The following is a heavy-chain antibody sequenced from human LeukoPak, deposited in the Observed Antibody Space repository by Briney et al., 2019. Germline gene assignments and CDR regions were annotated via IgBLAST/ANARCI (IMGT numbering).Heavy chain of an antibody. CDR2: ISSSGSTI. D-gene: IGHD6-19*01. J-gene: IGHJ4*02. Sequence: GGSLRLSCAASGFTFSSYEMNWVRQAPGNGLEWVSYISSSGSTIYYADSLKGRFTISRDNAKNSLYLQMNSLRAEDTAVYYCARVPLYSSGWYAEIDYWGQGTLVTVSS. CDR3: ARVPLYSSGWYAEIDY. V-gene: IGHV3-48*03. CDR1: GFTFSSYE.